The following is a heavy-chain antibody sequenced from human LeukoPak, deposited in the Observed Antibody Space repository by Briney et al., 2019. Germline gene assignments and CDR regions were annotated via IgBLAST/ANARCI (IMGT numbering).Heavy chain of an antibody. CDR3: ARDDGEVGDIVVVPAAPGDY. CDR1: GYTFTSYA. CDR2: INAGNGNT. D-gene: IGHD2-2*01. Sequence: ASVKVSCKASGYTFTSYAMHWVRQAPGQRLEWMGWINAGNGNTKYSQKFQGRVTITRDTSASTAYMELSSLRSEDTAEYYCARDDGEVGDIVVVPAAPGDYWGQGTLVTVSS. V-gene: IGHV1-3*01. J-gene: IGHJ4*02.